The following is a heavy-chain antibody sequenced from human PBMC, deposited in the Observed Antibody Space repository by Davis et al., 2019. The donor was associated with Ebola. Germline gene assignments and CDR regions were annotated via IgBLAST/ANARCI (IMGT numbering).Heavy chain of an antibody. D-gene: IGHD3-3*01. CDR1: GFTFSSYW. V-gene: IGHV3-7*03. CDR3: ARDEYDFWSGYYYY. CDR2: IKQDGSEK. Sequence: GGSLRLSCAASGFTFSSYWMSWVRQAPGKGLEWVANIKQDGSEKYYVDSVKGRFTISRDNAKNSLYLQMNSLRAEDTAVYYCARDEYDFWSGYYYYWGQGTLVTVSS. J-gene: IGHJ4*02.